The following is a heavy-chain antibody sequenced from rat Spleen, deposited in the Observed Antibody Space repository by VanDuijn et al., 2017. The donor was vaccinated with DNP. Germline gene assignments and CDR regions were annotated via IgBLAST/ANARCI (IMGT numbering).Heavy chain of an antibody. Sequence: EVQLVESGGGLVQPGRSLKLSCAASGFTFSNYGMAWVRQTPTKGLEWVASISTGGDDTYYRDSVKGRFTISRDNAQSTLYLQMDSLRSEDTAIYYCARHRTIMPYYYAMDAWGQGASVTVSS. J-gene: IGHJ4*01. D-gene: IGHD1-12*01. CDR2: ISTGGDDT. CDR1: GFTFSNYG. V-gene: IGHV5S13*01. CDR3: ARHRTIMPYYYAMDA.